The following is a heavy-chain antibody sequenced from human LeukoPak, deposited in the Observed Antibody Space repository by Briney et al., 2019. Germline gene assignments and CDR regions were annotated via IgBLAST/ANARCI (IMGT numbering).Heavy chain of an antibody. V-gene: IGHV4-39*07. CDR1: GGSISSSSYY. J-gene: IGHJ4*02. Sequence: SETLSLTCTVSGGSISSSSYYWSWIRQPPGKGLEWIGEINHSGSTNYNPSLKSRVTISVDTSKNQFSLKLSSVTAADTAVYYCARVGYYYDSSGYYQYYFDYWGQGTLVTVSS. CDR3: ARVGYYYDSSGYYQYYFDY. CDR2: INHSGST. D-gene: IGHD3-22*01.